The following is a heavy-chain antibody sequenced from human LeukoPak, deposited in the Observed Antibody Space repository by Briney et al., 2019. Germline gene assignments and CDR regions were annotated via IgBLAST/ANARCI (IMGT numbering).Heavy chain of an antibody. J-gene: IGHJ6*03. D-gene: IGHD3-3*01. CDR1: GFTFSNYW. Sequence: GGSLRLSCAASGFTFSNYWMSWVRPAPGKGLEWLANIHQDGSEMYYVDSVKGRFTISRDNGKNSLYLQINSLRADDTAVYYCATPRPGPDPKLRLSMDVWGKGTTVTVSS. CDR3: ATPRPGPDPKLRLSMDV. CDR2: IHQDGSEM. V-gene: IGHV3-7*01.